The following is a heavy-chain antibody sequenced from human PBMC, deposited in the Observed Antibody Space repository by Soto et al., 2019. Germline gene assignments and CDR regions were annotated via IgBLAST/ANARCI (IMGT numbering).Heavy chain of an antibody. J-gene: IGHJ6*02. CDR2: IIPILGIA. V-gene: IGHV1-69*08. D-gene: IGHD1-26*01. CDR3: AREWELPDYYSYGMDV. Sequence: QVQLVQSGAEVKKPGSSVKVSCKASGGTFSSYTISWVRQAPGQGLEWMGRIIPILGIANYAQKFQGRVTITADKSTSTAYMELSSLRSEDTAVYYCAREWELPDYYSYGMDVWGQGTTVTVSS. CDR1: GGTFSSYT.